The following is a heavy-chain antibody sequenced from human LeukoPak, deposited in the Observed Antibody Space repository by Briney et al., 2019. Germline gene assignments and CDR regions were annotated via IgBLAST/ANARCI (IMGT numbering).Heavy chain of an antibody. D-gene: IGHD2-2*01. Sequence: SETLSLTCTVSGGSISSYYGSWIRQPPGKGLEWIGYIYTSGSTNYNPSLKSRVTISVDTSKNQFSLKLSSVTAADTAVYYCARRGGGYCSSTSCSSSYYYYYMDVWGKGTTVTVSS. J-gene: IGHJ6*03. V-gene: IGHV4-4*09. CDR2: IYTSGST. CDR1: GGSISSYY. CDR3: ARRGGGYCSSTSCSSSYYYYYMDV.